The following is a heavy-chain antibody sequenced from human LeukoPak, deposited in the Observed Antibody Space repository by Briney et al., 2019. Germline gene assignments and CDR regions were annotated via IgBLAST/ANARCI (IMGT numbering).Heavy chain of an antibody. Sequence: GGSLSLSCAASGFSFSSYWMHWVRQAPGKGLVWVSRINGDGSSTRYADSVKGRFTISRDNAKNTLYLQMNSLRAEDTAVYYCARGGLNALEAFDIWGQGTLVTVCS. CDR3: ARGGLNALEAFDI. V-gene: IGHV3-74*01. J-gene: IGHJ3*02. CDR2: INGDGSST. CDR1: GFSFSSYW. D-gene: IGHD1-1*01.